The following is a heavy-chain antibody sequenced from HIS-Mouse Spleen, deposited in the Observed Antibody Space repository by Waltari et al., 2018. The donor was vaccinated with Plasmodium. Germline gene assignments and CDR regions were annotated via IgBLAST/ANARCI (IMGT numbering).Heavy chain of an antibody. CDR2: ISYDGSNK. J-gene: IGHJ4*02. Sequence: QVQLVESGGGVVQPGRSLRLSCVAAGFTFSSYGRHGVRQAPGKGLEWVAVISYDGSNKYYADSVKGRFTISRDNSKNTLYLQMNSLRAEDTAVYYCAKAQGVINFDYWGQGTLVTVSS. CDR1: GFTFSSYG. D-gene: IGHD3-16*01. V-gene: IGHV3-30*18. CDR3: AKAQGVINFDY.